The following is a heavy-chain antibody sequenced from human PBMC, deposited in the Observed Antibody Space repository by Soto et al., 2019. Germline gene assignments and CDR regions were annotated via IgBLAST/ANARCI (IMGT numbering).Heavy chain of an antibody. Sequence: EVQLLESGGGLVQPGGSLRLFCAASGFTFSSYAMSWVRQAPGKGLEWVSAISGSGTSTYYTDPVKGRFTISRDNSRNTLYLQMNSLRAEDTAVYYCAKSHAARYYFDYWGQGTLVTVSS. V-gene: IGHV3-23*01. CDR1: GFTFSSYA. CDR2: ISGSGTST. D-gene: IGHD2-15*01. CDR3: AKSHAARYYFDY. J-gene: IGHJ4*02.